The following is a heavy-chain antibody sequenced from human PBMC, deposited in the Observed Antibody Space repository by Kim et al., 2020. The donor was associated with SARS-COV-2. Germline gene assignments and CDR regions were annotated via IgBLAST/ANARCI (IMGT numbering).Heavy chain of an antibody. Sequence: GGSLRLSCAASGFTFDDYAMHWVRQAPGKGLEWVSLISGDGGSTYYADSVKGRFTISRDNSKNSLYLQMNSLRTEDTALYYCAKDMTVAGSIPWFDPWGQGTLVTVSS. CDR3: AKDMTVAGSIPWFDP. CDR1: GFTFDDYA. J-gene: IGHJ5*02. D-gene: IGHD6-19*01. V-gene: IGHV3-43*02. CDR2: ISGDGGST.